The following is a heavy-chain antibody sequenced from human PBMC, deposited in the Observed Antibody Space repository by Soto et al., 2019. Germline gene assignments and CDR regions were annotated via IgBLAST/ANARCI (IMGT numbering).Heavy chain of an antibody. V-gene: IGHV3-33*01. CDR3: ARPLEQWQLGFGMDV. CDR1: GFTLSTYG. J-gene: IGHJ6*01. D-gene: IGHD6-19*01. Sequence: PGGSLRLSCAASGFTLSTYGMHWVRQAPGKGLEWVAVVWYDGSKKYYADSVKGRFTVSRDNSKNTLYLQMNSLRAEDTAVYYCARPLEQWQLGFGMDVWGQGSRVTVS. CDR2: VWYDGSKK.